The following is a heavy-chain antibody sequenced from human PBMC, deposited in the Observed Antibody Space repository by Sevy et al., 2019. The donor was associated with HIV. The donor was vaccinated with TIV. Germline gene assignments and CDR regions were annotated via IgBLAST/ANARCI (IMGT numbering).Heavy chain of an antibody. J-gene: IGHJ6*02. CDR1: GYTFTSYG. D-gene: IGHD5-12*01. V-gene: IGHV1-18*01. Sequence: ASVKVSCKASGYTFTSYGISWVRQAPGQGLEWMGWISAYNGNTNYAQKLQGRVTMTTDTSTSTAYMELRSLRSDDTAVYYCARDSGYHSLYYYYYGMDVWGQGTTVTVSS. CDR2: ISAYNGNT. CDR3: ARDSGYHSLYYYYYGMDV.